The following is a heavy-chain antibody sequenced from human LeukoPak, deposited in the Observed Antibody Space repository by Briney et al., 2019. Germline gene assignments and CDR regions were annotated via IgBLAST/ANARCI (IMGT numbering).Heavy chain of an antibody. Sequence: PGGSLRLSCAASGFTVSSKYMSWVRQAPGKGLEWVSVIYSGGGTFYADSVKGRFTISRDNSKNTVYLQMNSLRAEGTAVYYCARDCSASSSDYYPLGYWGQGTLVTVSS. V-gene: IGHV3-66*01. CDR3: ARDCSASSSDYYPLGY. J-gene: IGHJ4*02. D-gene: IGHD3-22*01. CDR1: GFTVSSKY. CDR2: IYSGGGT.